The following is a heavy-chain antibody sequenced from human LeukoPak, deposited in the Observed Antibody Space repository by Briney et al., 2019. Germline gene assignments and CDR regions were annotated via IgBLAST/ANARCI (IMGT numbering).Heavy chain of an antibody. D-gene: IGHD1-26*01. J-gene: IGHJ6*02. Sequence: SHTLSLTCTVSGGSISSGSYYWSWIRQPAGKGLEWIGRIYTSGSTNYNPSLKSRVTISVDTSKNQFSLKLSSVTAADTAVYYCAREGVGARQDYYYGMDVWGQGTTVTVSS. CDR2: IYTSGST. CDR3: AREGVGARQDYYYGMDV. V-gene: IGHV4-61*02. CDR1: GGSISSGSYY.